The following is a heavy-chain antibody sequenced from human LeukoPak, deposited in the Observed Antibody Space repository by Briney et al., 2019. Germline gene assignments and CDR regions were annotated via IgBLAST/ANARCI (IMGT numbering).Heavy chain of an antibody. V-gene: IGHV3-30*18. CDR1: GFTFSSYG. CDR2: ISYDGSNK. Sequence: AGGSLRLSCAASGFTFSSYGMHWVRQAPGKGLEWVAVISYDGSNKYYADSVKGRFTISRDNSKNTLYLQMNSLRAEDTAVYYCAKRRGSGSYPPDYWGQGTLVTVSS. CDR3: AKRRGSGSYPPDY. J-gene: IGHJ4*02. D-gene: IGHD3-10*01.